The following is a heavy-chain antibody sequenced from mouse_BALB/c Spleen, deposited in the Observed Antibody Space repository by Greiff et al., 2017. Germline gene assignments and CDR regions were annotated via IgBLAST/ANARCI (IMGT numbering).Heavy chain of an antibody. CDR1: GFTFSSYA. CDR2: ISSGGSYT. CDR3: ARPIYYGNYDFAY. D-gene: IGHD2-1*01. V-gene: IGHV5-9-3*01. Sequence: EVQLQESGGGLVKPGGSLKLSCAASGFTFSSYAMSWVRQTPEKRLEWVATISSGGSYTYYPDSVKGRFTISRDNAKNTLYLQMSSLRSEDTAMYYCARPIYYGNYDFAYWGQGTLVTVSA. J-gene: IGHJ3*01.